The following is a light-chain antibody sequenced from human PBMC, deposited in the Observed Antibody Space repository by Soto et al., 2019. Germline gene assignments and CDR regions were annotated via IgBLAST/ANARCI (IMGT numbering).Light chain of an antibody. V-gene: IGKV3D-15*01. Sequence: EIVMTQSPATLSVSPGERVTLSCRATQSVSGNLAWYQQKPGQAPRLIIYGASTRATGIPARFSGSGSKTEFTLTISSLPSEDFAVYYCQQYNNWPWTFGPGTKVEIK. J-gene: IGKJ1*01. CDR1: QSVSGN. CDR2: GAS. CDR3: QQYNNWPWT.